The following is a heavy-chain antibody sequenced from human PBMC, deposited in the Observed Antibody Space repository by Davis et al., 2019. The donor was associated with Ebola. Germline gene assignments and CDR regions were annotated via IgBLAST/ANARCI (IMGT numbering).Heavy chain of an antibody. D-gene: IGHD2-2*01. Sequence: PSETLSLTCAVYGGSFSRYYWSWIRQPPGKGLEWIGEINHSGSTNYNPSLKSRVTISVDTSKNQFSLKLSSVTAAEPAVYYCARGPTNIVVVPAAIGFAFDIWGQGTMVTVSS. CDR2: INHSGST. V-gene: IGHV4-34*01. J-gene: IGHJ3*02. CDR3: ARGPTNIVVVPAAIGFAFDI. CDR1: GGSFSRYY.